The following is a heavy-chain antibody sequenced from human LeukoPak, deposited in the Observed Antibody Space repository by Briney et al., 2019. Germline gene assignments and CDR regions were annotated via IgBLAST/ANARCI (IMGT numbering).Heavy chain of an antibody. V-gene: IGHV3-33*01. J-gene: IGHJ6*02. D-gene: IGHD6-19*01. Sequence: GGSLRLSCAASGFTFSSYGMHWVRQAPGKGLEWVAVIWYDGSNKYYADSVKGRFTISRDNSKNTLYLQMNSLRAEDTAVYYCARDPKRIAVAGTMGYYYYYGMDVWGQGTTVTVSS. CDR3: ARDPKRIAVAGTMGYYYYYGMDV. CDR2: IWYDGSNK. CDR1: GFTFSSYG.